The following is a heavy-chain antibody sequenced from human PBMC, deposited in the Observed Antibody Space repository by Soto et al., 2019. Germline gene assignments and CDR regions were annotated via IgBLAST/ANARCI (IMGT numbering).Heavy chain of an antibody. V-gene: IGHV3-30*03. CDR3: TSEGAAGEGSGELDY. Sequence: GGSVRLSCAASGFTFSSYGMHWVRQAPGKGLEWVAVVSYDGDNKYYADSVKGRFTISRDNSKNTLYLQMNSLRPEDTAVYYFTSEGAAGEGSGELDYWGQGT. CDR2: VSYDGDNK. D-gene: IGHD3-10*01. CDR1: GFTFSSYG. J-gene: IGHJ4*02.